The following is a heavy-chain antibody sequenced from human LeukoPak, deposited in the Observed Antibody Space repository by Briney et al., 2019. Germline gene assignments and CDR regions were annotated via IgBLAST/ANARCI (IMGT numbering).Heavy chain of an antibody. CDR1: GFTFSDSS. D-gene: IGHD5-12*01. CDR2: ISPTSHT. V-gene: IGHV3-69-1*01. CDR3: ATDKYGGPVH. J-gene: IGHJ4*02. Sequence: GGSLRLSCAASGFTFSDSSMNWVRQGPGKGREWLSYISPTSHTLYADSVKGRFTISRDNAKNSLYLQMNSLKDEDTAVYYCATDKYGGPVHWGQGTLVTVSS.